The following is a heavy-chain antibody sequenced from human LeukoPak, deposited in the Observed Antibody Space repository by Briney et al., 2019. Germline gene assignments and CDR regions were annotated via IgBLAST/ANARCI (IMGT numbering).Heavy chain of an antibody. D-gene: IGHD5-24*01. CDR3: ARAPTARYNWFDP. V-gene: IGHV3-11*01. J-gene: IGHJ5*02. CDR1: GFTFSDYY. CDR2: ISSSGSTI. Sequence: GGSLRLSCAASGFTFSDYYMSWIRQAPGKGLEWVSYISSSGSTIYYADSVKGRFTISRNNAKNSLYLQMNSLRAEDTAVYYCARAPTARYNWFDPWGQGTLVTVSS.